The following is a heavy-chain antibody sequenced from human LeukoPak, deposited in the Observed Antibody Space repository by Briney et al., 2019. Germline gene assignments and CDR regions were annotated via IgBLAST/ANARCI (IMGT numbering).Heavy chain of an antibody. J-gene: IGHJ4*02. V-gene: IGHV3-7*04. CDR1: GFSFSNYW. CDR2: IKQNGSEK. CDR3: ARGAAGSAY. D-gene: IGHD6-13*01. Sequence: GGSLSLSCAASGFSFSNYWWSWVRQPPGKGLEWVANIKQNGSEKYNVDSMKGRFTSSEANAKNFLYLQMNSLRAEDTAVYYCARGAAGSAYWGQGTLVTVSS.